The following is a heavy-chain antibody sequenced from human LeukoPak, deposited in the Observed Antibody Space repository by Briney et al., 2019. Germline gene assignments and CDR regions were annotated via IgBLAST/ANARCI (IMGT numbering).Heavy chain of an antibody. J-gene: IGHJ4*02. CDR1: GFTFSSYG. CDR3: ATNEYRYFDY. CDR2: IRYDGSNK. Sequence: AGGSLRLSCAASGFTFSSYGMHWVRQAPGKGLEWVAFIRYDGSNKYYADSVKGRFTISRDNSKNTLYLQMNSLRAEDTAVYYCATNEYRYFDYWGQGTLVTVPS. D-gene: IGHD3-16*02. V-gene: IGHV3-30*02.